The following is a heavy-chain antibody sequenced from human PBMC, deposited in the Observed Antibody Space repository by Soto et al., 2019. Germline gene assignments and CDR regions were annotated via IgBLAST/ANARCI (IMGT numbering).Heavy chain of an antibody. J-gene: IGHJ4*02. V-gene: IGHV3-30*03. CDR3: ALITGTTWDY. CDR2: ISYDGSNK. CDR1: GFTFSSYG. D-gene: IGHD1-7*01. Sequence: GGSLRLSCAASGFTFSSYGMHWVRQAPGKGLEWVAVISYDGSNKYYADSVKGRFTISRDNSKNTLYLQMNSLRAEDTAVYYCALITGTTWDYWGQGTLVTVSS.